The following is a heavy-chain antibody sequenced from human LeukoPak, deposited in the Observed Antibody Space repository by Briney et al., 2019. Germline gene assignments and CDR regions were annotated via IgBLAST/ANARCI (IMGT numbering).Heavy chain of an antibody. D-gene: IGHD3-22*01. CDR3: TTDHSITMIVVVS. Sequence: PGGSLRLSCAASGFTFSSYAMSWVRQAPGKGLEWVSAISGSGDSTYYGDSVKGRFTISRDNSKNTLYLQMNSLRAEDTAVYYCTTDHSITMIVVVSWGQGTLVTVSS. J-gene: IGHJ5*02. CDR2: ISGSGDST. CDR1: GFTFSSYA. V-gene: IGHV3-23*01.